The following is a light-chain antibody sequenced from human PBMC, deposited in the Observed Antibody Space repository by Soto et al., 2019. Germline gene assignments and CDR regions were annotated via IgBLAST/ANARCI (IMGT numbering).Light chain of an antibody. Sequence: EIVMTQSPATLSVSPGERATLSCRASQSISSNLAWYKQKPRHAPRLLIYGASTRATGIPARLSGSGSGTEFTLTISSMKSEDFAVYYCQQYNDWLTFGGGTQVDIK. CDR3: QQYNDWLT. CDR2: GAS. V-gene: IGKV3-15*01. CDR1: QSISSN. J-gene: IGKJ4*01.